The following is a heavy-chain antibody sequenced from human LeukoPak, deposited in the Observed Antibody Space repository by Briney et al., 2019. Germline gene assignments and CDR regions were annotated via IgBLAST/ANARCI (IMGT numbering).Heavy chain of an antibody. J-gene: IGHJ6*03. CDR2: IYTSGST. Sequence: SETLSLTCTVSGGSISSYYWSWIRQPAGKGLEWIGRIYTSGSTNYNPSLKSRVTMSVDTSKNQFSLKLSSVTAADTAVYYCARGGSSGWFMDYYYYYMDAWGKGTTVTVSS. CDR1: GGSISSYY. CDR3: ARGGSSGWFMDYYYYYMDA. D-gene: IGHD6-19*01. V-gene: IGHV4-4*07.